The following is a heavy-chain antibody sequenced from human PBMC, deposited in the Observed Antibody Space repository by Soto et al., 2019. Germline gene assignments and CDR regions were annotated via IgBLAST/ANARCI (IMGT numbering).Heavy chain of an antibody. CDR2: TYYRSKWYN. J-gene: IGHJ6*02. D-gene: IGHD6-6*01. CDR3: ARDRVLGRSSSSPPGGMDV. Sequence: QVQLQQSGPGLVKPSQTLSLTCAISGDSVSSNSAAWNWIRQSPSRGLEWLGRTYYRSKWYNDYAVSVKSRITIHPDTSKNQFSLQLNSVTPEDTAVYYCARDRVLGRSSSSPPGGMDVWGQGTTVTVSS. V-gene: IGHV6-1*01. CDR1: GDSVSSNSAA.